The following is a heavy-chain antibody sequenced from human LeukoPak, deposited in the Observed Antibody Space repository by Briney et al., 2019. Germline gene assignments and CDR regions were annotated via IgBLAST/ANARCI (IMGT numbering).Heavy chain of an antibody. CDR3: ARDPLPRQQLVRGTWFDP. J-gene: IGHJ5*02. D-gene: IGHD6-13*01. CDR1: GYTFTSYG. CDR2: ISAYNGNT. Sequence: ASVKVSCKASGYTFTSYGISWVRQAPGQGLEWMGWISAYNGNTNYARKLQGRVTMTTDTSTSTAYMELRSLRSDDTAVYYCARDPLPRQQLVRGTWFDPWGQGTLVTVSS. V-gene: IGHV1-18*04.